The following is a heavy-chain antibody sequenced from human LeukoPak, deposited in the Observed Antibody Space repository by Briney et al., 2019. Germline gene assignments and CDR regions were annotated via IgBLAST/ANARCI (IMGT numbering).Heavy chain of an antibody. CDR1: GVSISSYY. Sequence: SETLSLTCTVSGVSISSYYWSWIRQPPGKGLEWIGYIYYSGSTNYNPSLKSRVTISVDTSKNQFSLKLSSVTAADTAVYYCAKAWRHSSGWLVYWGQGTLVTVSS. V-gene: IGHV4-59*01. CDR3: AKAWRHSSGWLVY. CDR2: IYYSGST. J-gene: IGHJ4*02. D-gene: IGHD6-19*01.